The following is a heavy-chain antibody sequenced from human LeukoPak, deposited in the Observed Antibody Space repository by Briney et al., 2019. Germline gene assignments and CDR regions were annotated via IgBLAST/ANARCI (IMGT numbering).Heavy chain of an antibody. Sequence: SETLSLTCTVSGGSISSSSYYWGWIRQPPGKGLEWIGSIYYSGSTYYNPSLKSRVTISVDTSKNQFSLKLSSVTAADTAVYYCARPDDDYWGQGTLVTVSS. J-gene: IGHJ4*02. CDR1: GGSISSSSYY. CDR3: ARPDDDY. CDR2: IYYSGST. V-gene: IGHV4-39*01.